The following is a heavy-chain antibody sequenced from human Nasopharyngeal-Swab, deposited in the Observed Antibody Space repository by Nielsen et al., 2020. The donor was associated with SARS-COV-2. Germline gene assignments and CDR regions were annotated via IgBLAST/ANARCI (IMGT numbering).Heavy chain of an antibody. CDR2: ISYDGNYK. Sequence: GESLKISYAASGFTFSSYGMHWVRQAPGKGLEWVAVISYDGNYKYYADSVQGRFTISRDNSKNTLFLQMNSLRAEDTAVYYCAKGRVTIFGVVIIDYYYYMDVWGKGTTVTVSS. V-gene: IGHV3-30*18. CDR3: AKGRVTIFGVVIIDYYYYMDV. CDR1: GFTFSSYG. J-gene: IGHJ6*03. D-gene: IGHD3-3*01.